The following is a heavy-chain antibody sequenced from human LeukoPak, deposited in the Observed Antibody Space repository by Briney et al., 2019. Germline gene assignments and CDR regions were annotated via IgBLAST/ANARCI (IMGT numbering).Heavy chain of an antibody. CDR3: ARGPYSYDSSGAFDI. CDR2: ISSSGST. V-gene: IGHV4-61*02. CDR1: GDSISSGDFY. D-gene: IGHD3-22*01. J-gene: IGHJ3*02. Sequence: SETLSLTCTVSGDSISSGDFYWSWIRQPAGKGLEWIGRISSSGSTNYNPSLKSRVTTSVDTSKNQFSLKLSSVTAADTAVYFCARGPYSYDSSGAFDIWGQGTMVTVSS.